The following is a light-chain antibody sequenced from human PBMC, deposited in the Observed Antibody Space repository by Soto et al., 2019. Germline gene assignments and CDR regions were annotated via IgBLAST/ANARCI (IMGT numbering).Light chain of an antibody. V-gene: IGKV3-11*01. CDR1: QGVNRY. CDR3: QQHGSSPPVT. CDR2: DAY. Sequence: VLTQSPGTLSVSQGESATLSCRASQGVNRYFAWYQQKPGRAPSLLIYDAYNRATGIPARFSGSGSGTDFTLTISGLEPEDFAVYYCQQHGSSPPVTCGGGTKVDIK. J-gene: IGKJ4*01.